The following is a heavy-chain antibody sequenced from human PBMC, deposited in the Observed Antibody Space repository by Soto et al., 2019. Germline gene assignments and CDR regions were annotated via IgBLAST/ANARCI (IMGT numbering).Heavy chain of an antibody. V-gene: IGHV1-2*04. Sequence: GASVKVSCKASGYTFTGYYMHWVRQAPGQGLEWMGWINPNSGGTNYAQKFQGWVTMTRDTSISTAHMELSRLRSDDTAVYYCARSPYYYGSGSYPNWFDPWGQGTLVTVSS. J-gene: IGHJ5*02. CDR3: ARSPYYYGSGSYPNWFDP. CDR1: GYTFTGYY. CDR2: INPNSGGT. D-gene: IGHD3-10*01.